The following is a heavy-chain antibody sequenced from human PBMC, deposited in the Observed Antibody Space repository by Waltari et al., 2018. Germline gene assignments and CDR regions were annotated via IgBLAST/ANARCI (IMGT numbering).Heavy chain of an antibody. CDR1: GGTFSSYA. CDR3: ARDGDGYNPDAFDI. Sequence: QVQLVQSGAEVKKPGSSVKVACKASGGTFSSYAISWVRQAPGQGLEWMGGIIPIFGTANYAQKFQGRVTITADKSTSTAYMELSSLRSEDTAVYYCARDGDGYNPDAFDIWGQGTMVTVSS. D-gene: IGHD5-12*01. V-gene: IGHV1-69*14. J-gene: IGHJ3*02. CDR2: IIPIFGTA.